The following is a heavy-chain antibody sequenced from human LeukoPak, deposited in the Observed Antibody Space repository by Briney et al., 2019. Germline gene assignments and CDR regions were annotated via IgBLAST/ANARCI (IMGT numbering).Heavy chain of an antibody. J-gene: IGHJ6*02. CDR2: IYHSGST. D-gene: IGHD4-17*01. CDR1: GGSISSGGYS. Sequence: PSQTLSLTCAVSGGSISSGGYSWSWIRQPPGKGLEWIGYIYHSGSTYYNPSLKSRVTISVDRSKNQFSLKLSSVTAADTAVYYCARFAVTRPYYYGMDVWGQGTTVTVSS. V-gene: IGHV4-30-2*01. CDR3: ARFAVTRPYYYGMDV.